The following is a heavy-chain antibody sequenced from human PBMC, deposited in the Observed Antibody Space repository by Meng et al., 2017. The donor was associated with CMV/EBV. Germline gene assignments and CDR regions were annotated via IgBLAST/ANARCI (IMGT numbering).Heavy chain of an antibody. V-gene: IGHV4-38-2*02. CDR3: ARVGGSLPDY. J-gene: IGHJ4*02. Sequence: SETLSLTCTVSGYSISSGYYWGWIRQPPGKVLEWIGSIYHSGSTYYNPSLKSRVTISVDTSKNQFSLKLSSVTAADTAVYYCARVGGSLPDYWGQGTLVTVSS. D-gene: IGHD1-26*01. CDR1: GYSISSGYY. CDR2: IYHSGST.